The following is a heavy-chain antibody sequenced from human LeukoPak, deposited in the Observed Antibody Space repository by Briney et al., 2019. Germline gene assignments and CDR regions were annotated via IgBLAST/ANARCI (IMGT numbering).Heavy chain of an antibody. D-gene: IGHD4-11*01. J-gene: IGHJ4*02. V-gene: IGHV3-23*03. CDR2: IYSGGST. Sequence: GGSLRLSCAASGFTFSSYAMSWVRQAPRKGLEWVSLIYSGGSTYYADSVKGRFTISRDKSKNMLYVQMNSLRAEDTAVYYCAKEVDNYAHSPFDYWGQGTLVTVSS. CDR3: AKEVDNYAHSPFDY. CDR1: GFTFSSYA.